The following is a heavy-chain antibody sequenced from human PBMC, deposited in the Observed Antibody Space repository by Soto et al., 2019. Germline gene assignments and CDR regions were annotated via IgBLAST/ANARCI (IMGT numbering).Heavy chain of an antibody. V-gene: IGHV3-66*01. CDR1: GFTVSNNY. J-gene: IGHJ6*04. CDR2: MYCGGGT. D-gene: IGHD2-8*01. CDR3: ARDPGVNWA. Sequence: EVQLVESGGGLVQPGGSLRLSCVASGFTVSNNYMTWVRQAPGKGLEWVSNMYCGGGTYYTDSVKGRFTISRASSTNTLYLQMYNVRAEDTAVYYCARDPGVNWAWGKGTTVTVSS.